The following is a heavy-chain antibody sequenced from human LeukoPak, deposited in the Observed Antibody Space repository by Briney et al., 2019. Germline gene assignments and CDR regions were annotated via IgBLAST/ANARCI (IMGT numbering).Heavy chain of an antibody. Sequence: GGSLRLSCAASGFTFSSYSMNWVRQAPGKGLEWVSSISSSSSYIYYVDSVKGRFTISRDNAKNSLYLQMNSLRAEDTAVYYCARDITIFGVADYHYYYMDVWGKGTTVTVSS. CDR2: ISSSSSYI. V-gene: IGHV3-21*01. D-gene: IGHD3-3*01. J-gene: IGHJ6*03. CDR1: GFTFSSYS. CDR3: ARDITIFGVADYHYYYMDV.